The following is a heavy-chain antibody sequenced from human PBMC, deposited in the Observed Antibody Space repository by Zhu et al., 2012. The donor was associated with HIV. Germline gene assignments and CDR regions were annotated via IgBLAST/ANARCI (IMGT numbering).Heavy chain of an antibody. CDR2: IYYTGST. CDR3: AKKFRGGHGGYYNSEGFFDL. D-gene: IGHD3-10*01. CDR1: GVSIYHYY. V-gene: IGHV4-59*01. Sequence: QVQLQESGPGLVKPSETLSLTCSISGVSIYHYYWSWIRQTPGKGLEWIGNIYYTGSTNYNPSLTSRVTMSVDTSKNHFSLRLSSVTAADTAVYYCAKKFRGGHGGYYNSEGFFDLWGRGTLVTVSS. J-gene: IGHJ2*01.